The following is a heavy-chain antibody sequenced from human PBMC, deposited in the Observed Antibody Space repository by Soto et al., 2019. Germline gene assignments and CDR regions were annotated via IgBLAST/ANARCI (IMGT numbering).Heavy chain of an antibody. CDR1: GYTFTSYY. CDR3: ASGFCTTTTCLVGDF. J-gene: IGHJ4*02. Sequence: QVQLVQSGAEVKKPGASVKISCKSSGYTFTSYYMHWVRQAPGQGLEWMGMINPSGGSTNYAQRFQGRVTMTRDTSTSTVYMDLSDLRSEHTAVYYCASGFCTTTTCLVGDFWGQGTLVTVSS. V-gene: IGHV1-46*01. CDR2: INPSGGST. D-gene: IGHD2-2*01.